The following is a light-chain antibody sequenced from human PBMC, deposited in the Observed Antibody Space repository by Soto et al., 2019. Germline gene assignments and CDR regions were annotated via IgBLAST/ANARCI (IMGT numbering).Light chain of an antibody. CDR3: SSYTTSNTRQIV. CDR2: DVS. V-gene: IGLV2-14*01. Sequence: QSVLTQPASVSGSPGQSITISCTGTSSDVGGYNYVSWYQQHPGKAPKFMTYDVSNRPSGVSNHFSGSKSGNTASLTISGLQAEDEADYYCSSYTTSNTRQIVFGTGTKVTVL. J-gene: IGLJ1*01. CDR1: SSDVGGYNY.